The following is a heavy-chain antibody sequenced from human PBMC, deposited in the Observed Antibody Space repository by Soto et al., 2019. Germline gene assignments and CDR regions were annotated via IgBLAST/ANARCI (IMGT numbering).Heavy chain of an antibody. CDR3: AREGSSTWTYCFDF. Sequence: PSQTLSLTCAISGDSVSSNIAAWNWVRQSPSGGLEWLGRTKYRSKWYTDYATSVKSRISINPDTSKNQVSLQLNSVTPEDTAVYYCAREGSSTWTYCFDFWGQGILVTAPQ. J-gene: IGHJ4*02. D-gene: IGHD6-13*01. CDR1: GDSVSSNIAA. CDR2: TKYRSKWYT. V-gene: IGHV6-1*01.